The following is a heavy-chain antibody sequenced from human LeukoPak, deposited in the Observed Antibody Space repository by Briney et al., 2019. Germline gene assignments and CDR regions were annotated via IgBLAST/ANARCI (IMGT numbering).Heavy chain of an antibody. D-gene: IGHD3-22*01. Sequence: ASVKVSCKASGYTFTSYVLHWVRQAPGQGLEWMGWNSAYSTNTLYAQSLQGRVTMTADTLTKTAYMDLRSLRSDDTAMYYCARDLAHDYYDSSYAAFDVWGRGTMVTVSS. V-gene: IGHV1-18*01. CDR1: GYTFTSYV. J-gene: IGHJ3*01. CDR3: ARDLAHDYYDSSYAAFDV. CDR2: NSAYSTNT.